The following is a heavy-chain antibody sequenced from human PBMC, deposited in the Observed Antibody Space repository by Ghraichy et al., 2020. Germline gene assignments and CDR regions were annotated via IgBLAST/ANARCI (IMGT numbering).Heavy chain of an antibody. CDR3: AREGAITMIRGVISPRDRDAFDI. CDR2: INAGNGNT. CDR1: GYTFRNYA. Sequence: ASVKVSCKASGYTFRNYALDWVRQAPGQSLEWMGWINAGNGNTKYSQKFQGRVTIIRDTSASTAYMELSSLRSEDTAVYYCAREGAITMIRGVISPRDRDAFDIWGQGTMVTVSS. J-gene: IGHJ3*02. V-gene: IGHV1-3*01. D-gene: IGHD3-10*01.